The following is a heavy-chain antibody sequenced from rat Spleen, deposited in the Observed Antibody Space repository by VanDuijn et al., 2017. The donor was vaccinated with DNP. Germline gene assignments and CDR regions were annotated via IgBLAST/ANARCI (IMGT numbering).Heavy chain of an antibody. V-gene: IGHV4-2*01. CDR2: IKQDSSVV. Sequence: EVKLVESGGGLVQPGRSVKLSCAASGLTFSDYWMGWVRQAPGKGLEWMGEIKQDSSVVNHNPSLRDRFTISRDNSQNSLYLQMNSLGSADTAIYYCARLGWHGWLAYWGQGTLVTVSS. CDR1: GLTFSDYW. CDR3: ARLGWHGWLAY. J-gene: IGHJ3*01. D-gene: IGHD1-11*01.